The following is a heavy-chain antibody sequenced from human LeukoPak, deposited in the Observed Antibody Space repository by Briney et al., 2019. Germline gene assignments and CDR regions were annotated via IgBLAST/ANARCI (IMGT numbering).Heavy chain of an antibody. CDR1: GFTFYSYA. V-gene: IGHV3-23*01. D-gene: IGHD5-18*01. CDR3: AKGALRGYSAPGVFDI. Sequence: GGYLRLSCAASGFTFYSYAMTWVRQAPGKGLEWVSSISGSGGTTYYAGPVKGRFTISRDDSKNTVYSHMKNLRTEDAATYYCAKGALRGYSAPGVFDIWGRGTIVTVS. J-gene: IGHJ3*02. CDR2: ISGSGGTT.